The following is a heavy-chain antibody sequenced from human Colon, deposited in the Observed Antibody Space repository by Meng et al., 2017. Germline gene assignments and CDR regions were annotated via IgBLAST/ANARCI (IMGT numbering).Heavy chain of an antibody. J-gene: IGHJ4*02. CDR3: VRENWKSTIDY. V-gene: IGHV4-30-4*01. CDR1: GGSISGGDYY. CDR2: IYYSGST. D-gene: IGHD1-1*01. Sequence: QVQLQESGPGLVKPSQTLSLTCTVFGGSISGGDYYWSWVRQPPGKGLEWIGYIYYSGSTYYNPSLKSRLTISVDTSQKQFSLRLTSVTAADTAVYYCVRENWKSTIDYSGQGTLVTVSS.